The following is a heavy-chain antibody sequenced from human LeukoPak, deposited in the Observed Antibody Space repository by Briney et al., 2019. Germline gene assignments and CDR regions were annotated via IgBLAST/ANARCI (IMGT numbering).Heavy chain of an antibody. J-gene: IGHJ1*01. Sequence: GGSLRLSCAASGFTFSSYAMSWVRQAPGKGLEWVSAISGSGGSTYYADSVKGRFTISRDNSKNTLYLQMNSLRAEDTAVYYCAKGAWELHTLAAEYFQHWGQGTLVTVSS. CDR1: GFTFSSYA. D-gene: IGHD1-26*01. V-gene: IGHV3-23*01. CDR3: AKGAWELHTLAAEYFQH. CDR2: ISGSGGST.